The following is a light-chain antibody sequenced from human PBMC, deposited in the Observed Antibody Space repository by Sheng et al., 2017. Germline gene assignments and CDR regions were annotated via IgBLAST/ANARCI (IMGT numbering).Light chain of an antibody. CDR3: QQYNSYSS. V-gene: IGKV1-5*03. CDR2: KAS. Sequence: DIQMTQSPSTLSASVGDRVTITCRASQSINSWLAWYQHKPGKAPKLLIYKASILESGVPSRFRGSGSGTEFTLTISSLQPDDFATYYCQQYNSYSSFGQGTKLEIK. CDR1: QSINSW. J-gene: IGKJ2*03.